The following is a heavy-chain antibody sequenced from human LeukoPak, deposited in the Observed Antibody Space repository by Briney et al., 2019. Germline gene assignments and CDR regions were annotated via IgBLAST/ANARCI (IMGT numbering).Heavy chain of an antibody. J-gene: IGHJ4*02. V-gene: IGHV4-30-2*03. CDR2: IYYSGST. Sequence: PSQTLSLTCAVSGGSISSGGYSWSWIRQPPGKGLEWIGSIYYSGSTYYNPSLKSRVTISVDTSKNQFSLKLSSVTAADTAVYYCARHSGSGYANFDYWGQGTLVTVSS. D-gene: IGHD5-12*01. CDR3: ARHSGSGYANFDY. CDR1: GGSISSGGYS.